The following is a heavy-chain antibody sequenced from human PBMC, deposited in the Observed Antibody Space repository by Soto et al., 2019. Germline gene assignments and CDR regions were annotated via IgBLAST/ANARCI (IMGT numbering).Heavy chain of an antibody. CDR3: ASQDCGGDCYSGAPGSFDY. Sequence: SVKVSCKASGGTFSSYAISWVRQAPGQGLEWMGGIIPIFGTANYAQKFQGRVTMTRDTSISTAYMELSRLRSEDTAVYYCASQDCGGDCYSGAPGSFDYWGQGTLVTVPQ. D-gene: IGHD2-21*02. V-gene: IGHV1-69*05. CDR2: IIPIFGTA. CDR1: GGTFSSYA. J-gene: IGHJ4*02.